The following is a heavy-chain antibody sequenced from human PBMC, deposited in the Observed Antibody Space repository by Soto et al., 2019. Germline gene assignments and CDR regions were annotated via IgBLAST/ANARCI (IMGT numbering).Heavy chain of an antibody. CDR1: GYTFTNYD. V-gene: IGHV1-8*01. CDR2: MNPNSGNT. D-gene: IGHD3-10*01. CDR3: AGSAGVRSECPAV. Sequence: QVQLVQSGTEVKKPGASVKVSCKASGYTFTNYDINWVRQATGQGLEWMGWMNPNSGNTGYAQKFQGRVTMTRNTXISTAYMEWRSLRSEDTALYYCAGSAGVRSECPAVWGQGTTVTVSS. J-gene: IGHJ6*02.